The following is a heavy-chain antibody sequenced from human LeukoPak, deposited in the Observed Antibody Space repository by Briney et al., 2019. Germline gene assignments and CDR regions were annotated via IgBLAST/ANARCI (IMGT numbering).Heavy chain of an antibody. V-gene: IGHV4-39*07. CDR2: IYYSGST. D-gene: IGHD3-9*01. Sequence: SETLSLTCTVSGGSISSSSYYWGWIRQPPGKGLEWIGSIYYSGSTYYNPSLKSRVTISVDTSKNQFSLKLSSVTAADTAMYYCATRGDILTGYPYYFDYWGQGTLVTVSS. J-gene: IGHJ4*02. CDR3: ATRGDILTGYPYYFDY. CDR1: GGSISSSSYY.